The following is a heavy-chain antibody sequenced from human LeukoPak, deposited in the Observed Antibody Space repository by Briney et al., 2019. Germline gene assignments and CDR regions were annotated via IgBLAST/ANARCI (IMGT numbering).Heavy chain of an antibody. Sequence: GGSLRLSCAAPGFTFSSYWMTWVRQAPGKGLEWVANIKQDGSEKYYVDSVKGRFTISRDNAKNSLYLQMNSLRAEDTAVYYCARLTNSGSYLYYFDYWGQGTLVTVSS. CDR1: GFTFSSYW. J-gene: IGHJ4*02. D-gene: IGHD1-26*01. CDR2: IKQDGSEK. CDR3: ARLTNSGSYLYYFDY. V-gene: IGHV3-7*01.